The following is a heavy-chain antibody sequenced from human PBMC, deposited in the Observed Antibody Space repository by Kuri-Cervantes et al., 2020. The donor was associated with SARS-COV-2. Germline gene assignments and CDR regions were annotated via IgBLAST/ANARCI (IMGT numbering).Heavy chain of an antibody. CDR3: ARDRPSSGWYFSSVSHYYYYYMDV. J-gene: IGHJ6*03. CDR2: IYTSGST. D-gene: IGHD6-19*01. CDR1: GGSISSYY. V-gene: IGHV4-4*07. Sequence: SETLSLTCTVSGGSISSYYWSWIRQPAGKGLEWIGRIYTSGSTNYNPSLKSRVTMSVDTSKNQFSLKLSSVTAADTAVYYCARDRPSSGWYFSSVSHYYYYYMDVWGKGTTVTVSS.